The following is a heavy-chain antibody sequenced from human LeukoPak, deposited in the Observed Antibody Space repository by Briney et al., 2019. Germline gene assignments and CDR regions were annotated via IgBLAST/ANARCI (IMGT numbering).Heavy chain of an antibody. V-gene: IGHV1-24*01. CDR3: ATGVARKTYVVVVAATDFDY. D-gene: IGHD2-15*01. CDR1: GYTLTELS. Sequence: ASVKVSCKVSGYTLTELSMHWVRQAPGKGLEWMGGFDPEDGETIYAQKFQGRVTMTEDTSTDTAYMELSSLRSEDTAVYYCATGVARKTYVVVVAATDFDYWGQGTLVTVSS. CDR2: FDPEDGET. J-gene: IGHJ4*02.